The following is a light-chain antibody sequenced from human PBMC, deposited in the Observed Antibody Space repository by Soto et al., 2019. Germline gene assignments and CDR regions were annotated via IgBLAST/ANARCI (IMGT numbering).Light chain of an antibody. CDR1: ETISSHY. J-gene: IGKJ3*01. Sequence: EIVLMQSPDTLSLSPGERATLSCRASETISSHYIAWYQQKPGQAPRLLIFGAYTRATGIPDRFSGSWSGTDFTLTISRLEPEDFAVYYCQNFGDSPFTFGPGTKVDIK. V-gene: IGKV3-20*01. CDR2: GAY. CDR3: QNFGDSPFT.